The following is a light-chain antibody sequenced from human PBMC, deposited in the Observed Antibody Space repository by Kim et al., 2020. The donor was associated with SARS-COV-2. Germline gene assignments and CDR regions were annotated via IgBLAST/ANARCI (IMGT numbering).Light chain of an antibody. V-gene: IGLV4-69*01. J-gene: IGLJ2*01. CDR2: LSGDGRH. CDR3: QTWATGIQV. Sequence: QPVLTQSPSASASLGASVKLTCTLSSGHSNYAIAWHQQQPEKGPRYLMKLSGDGRHIKGDGIPDRFSGSSSGAERYLTISSLQSEDEAAYYCQTWATGIQVFGGGTQLTVL. CDR1: SGHSNYA.